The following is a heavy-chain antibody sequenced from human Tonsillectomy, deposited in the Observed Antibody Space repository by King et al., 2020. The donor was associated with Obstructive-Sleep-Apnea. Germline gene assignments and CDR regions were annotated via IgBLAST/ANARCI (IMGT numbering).Heavy chain of an antibody. CDR2: INTSNGNT. V-gene: IGHV1-3*04. Sequence: VQLVQSGAEVKKPGASVKVSCKASGYTFTSYAVHLVRQAPGQRLEWMGWINTSNGNTRYSQKFQGRVTITRDTSASTAYMELSSLRSEDTAVYYCARRYGYFDYWGQGALVTVSS. CDR3: ARRYGYFDY. D-gene: IGHD3-10*01. J-gene: IGHJ4*02. CDR1: GYTFTSYA.